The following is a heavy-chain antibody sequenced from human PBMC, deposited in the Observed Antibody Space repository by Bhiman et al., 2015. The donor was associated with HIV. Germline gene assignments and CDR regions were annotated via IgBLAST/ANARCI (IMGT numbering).Heavy chain of an antibody. V-gene: IGHV3-23*01. J-gene: IGHJ6*02. Sequence: EVQLLESGGGLVQPGGSLRLSCAASGFTFGVYAMTWVRQAPGKGLEWVSIISSGGGSTYYADSVKGRVTISRDSSKNMLYLQMNSLRAEDTAIYYCAKMINPRYYYAMDVWGHGTTVTVSS. D-gene: IGHD3-16*01. CDR1: GFTFGVYA. CDR2: ISSGGGST. CDR3: AKMINPRYYYAMDV.